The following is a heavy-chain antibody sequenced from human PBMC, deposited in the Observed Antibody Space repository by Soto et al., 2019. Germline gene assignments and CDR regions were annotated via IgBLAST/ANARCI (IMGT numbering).Heavy chain of an antibody. CDR2: ISSSSSYI. V-gene: IGHV3-21*01. CDR3: ARMGCSGGSCYSRYYYYYYMDV. D-gene: IGHD2-15*01. Sequence: GGSLRLSCAASGFTFSSYSMNWVSQAPGKGLEWVSSISSSSSYIYYADSVKGRFTISRDNAKNSLYLQMNSLRAEDTAVYYCARMGCSGGSCYSRYYYYYYMDVWGKGTTVTVSS. J-gene: IGHJ6*03. CDR1: GFTFSSYS.